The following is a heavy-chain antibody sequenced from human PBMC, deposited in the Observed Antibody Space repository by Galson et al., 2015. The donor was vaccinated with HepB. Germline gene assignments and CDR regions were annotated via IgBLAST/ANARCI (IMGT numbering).Heavy chain of an antibody. D-gene: IGHD3-10*02. J-gene: IGHJ4*02. CDR2: IWYDASNQ. Sequence: SLRLSCAASGIAFSTSGMHWVRQAPGKGLEWVAVIWYDASNQHYADSVKGRFTISRDNSKSTLYLQMNSLRAEDTAIYYCARDRTNSHYVDYWGQGTLVTVSS. CDR3: ARDRTNSHYVDY. V-gene: IGHV3-33*01. CDR1: GIAFSTSG.